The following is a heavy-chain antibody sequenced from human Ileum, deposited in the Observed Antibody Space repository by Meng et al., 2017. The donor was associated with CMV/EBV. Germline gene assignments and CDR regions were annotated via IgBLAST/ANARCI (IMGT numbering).Heavy chain of an antibody. V-gene: IGHV1-46*01. D-gene: IGHD5-12*01. Sequence: ASVKVSCKASGYTFTDYYIHWVRQAPGQGLEWMAIMDPGGGPTNYAQKFQGRLTVTMDTSTSAVYMELSSLRSEDTDVYYCGRQVATALDYWGQGTLVTVAS. CDR3: GRQVATALDY. CDR1: GYTFTDYY. J-gene: IGHJ4*02. CDR2: MDPGGGPT.